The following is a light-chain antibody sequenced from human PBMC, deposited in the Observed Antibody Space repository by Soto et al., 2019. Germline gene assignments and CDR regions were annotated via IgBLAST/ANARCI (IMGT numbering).Light chain of an antibody. J-gene: IGLJ1*01. CDR2: TNN. V-gene: IGLV1-44*01. CDR1: SSNIGSNT. CDR3: AEWDDSLNGFV. Sequence: SVLTQPPSSSGAPGQRVTISCSGSSSNIGSNTVNWYQQLPGTAPKLLIYTNNQRPSGVRDRFSGSRSGTSASLAISGLQSEDEADYYCAEWDDSLNGFVFGTGTKAPS.